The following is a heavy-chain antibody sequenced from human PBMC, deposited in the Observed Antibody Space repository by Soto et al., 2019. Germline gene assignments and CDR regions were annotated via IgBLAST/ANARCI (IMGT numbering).Heavy chain of an antibody. CDR1: GFTFTSHA. Sequence: GGSLRLSCAASGFTFTSHAMSWVRHAPGKGLEWVSAISGSGGSTYYADSVKGRSTISRDNSKNTLYLQMNSLRAEDTAVYYCAKRIEAAGAWFDPWGQGTLVTV. D-gene: IGHD6-13*01. CDR2: ISGSGGST. V-gene: IGHV3-23*01. CDR3: AKRIEAAGAWFDP. J-gene: IGHJ5*02.